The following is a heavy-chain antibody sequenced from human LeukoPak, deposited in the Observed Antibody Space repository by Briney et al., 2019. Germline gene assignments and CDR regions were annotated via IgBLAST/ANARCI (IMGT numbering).Heavy chain of an antibody. D-gene: IGHD5-24*01. CDR2: MKHDGIEK. CDR3: AREGREGYNYPALDF. CDR1: GFTFGSYW. V-gene: IGHV3-7*05. Sequence: GGPLRLSCAASGFTFGSYWMTWVRQAPGKGLEWVANMKHDGIEKYYVDSVKGRFTISRDNTKNSLYLQMNILRAEDTAVYYCAREGREGYNYPALDFWGQGILVTVSS. J-gene: IGHJ4*02.